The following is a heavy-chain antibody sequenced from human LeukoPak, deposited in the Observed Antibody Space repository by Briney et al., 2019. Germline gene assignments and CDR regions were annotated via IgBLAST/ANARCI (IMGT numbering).Heavy chain of an antibody. CDR3: ARTSDFWSGYYRPNYFDY. Sequence: GESLKISCKGSGYSFTSYWIGWVRQMPGKGLEWMGIIYPGDSDTRYSPSFQGQVTISADKSISTAYLQWSSLKASDTAMYCCARTSDFWSGYYRPNYFDYWGQGTLVTVSS. J-gene: IGHJ4*02. V-gene: IGHV5-51*01. CDR2: IYPGDSDT. CDR1: GYSFTSYW. D-gene: IGHD3-3*01.